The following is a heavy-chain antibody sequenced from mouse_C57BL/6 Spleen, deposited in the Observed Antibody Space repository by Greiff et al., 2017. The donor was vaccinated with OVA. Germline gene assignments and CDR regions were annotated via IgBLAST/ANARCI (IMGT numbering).Heavy chain of an antibody. CDR2: IDPSDSYT. J-gene: IGHJ3*01. Sequence: QVQLKQPGAELVKPGASVKLSCKASGYTFTSYWMQWVKQRPGQGLEWIGEIDPSDSYTNYNQKFKGKATLTVDTSSSTAYMQLSSLTSEDSAVYYCARGVRQLSHFAYWGQGTLVTVSA. D-gene: IGHD3-2*02. V-gene: IGHV1-50*01. CDR3: ARGVRQLSHFAY. CDR1: GYTFTSYW.